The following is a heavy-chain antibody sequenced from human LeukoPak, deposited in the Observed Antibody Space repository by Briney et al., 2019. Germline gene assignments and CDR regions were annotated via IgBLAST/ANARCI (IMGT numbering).Heavy chain of an antibody. CDR2: INPNSGGT. CDR3: ATTRDGYNPDFDY. CDR1: GYTFTGYY. J-gene: IGHJ4*02. Sequence: ASVKVSCKASGYTFTGYYMHWVRQAPGQGLEWMGWINPNSGGTNYAQKFQGRVTMTRDTSISTAYMELSRLRSDDTAVYYCATTRDGYNPDFDYWGQGTLVTVSS. V-gene: IGHV1-2*02. D-gene: IGHD5-24*01.